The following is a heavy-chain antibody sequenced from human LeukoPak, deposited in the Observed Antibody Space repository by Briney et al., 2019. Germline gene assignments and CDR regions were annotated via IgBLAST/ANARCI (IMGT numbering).Heavy chain of an antibody. Sequence: GGSLRLSCAASGFTFSSYAMHWVRQAPGKGLEWVEGISCEGSNKYYADSVKSRFTISRDNSKNTLYLQMNSLRAEDTAVYYCARRAIQLESRWYYGMDVWGQGTTVTVSS. CDR1: GFTFSSYA. V-gene: IGHV3-30*04. D-gene: IGHD1-1*01. CDR3: ARRAIQLESRWYYGMDV. CDR2: ISCEGSNK. J-gene: IGHJ6*02.